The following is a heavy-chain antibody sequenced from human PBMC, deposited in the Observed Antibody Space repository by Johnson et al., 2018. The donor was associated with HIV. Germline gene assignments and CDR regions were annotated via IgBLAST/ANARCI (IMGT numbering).Heavy chain of an antibody. J-gene: IGHJ3*02. CDR1: GFTFSSYG. Sequence: QVQLVESGGGVVQPWRSLRLSCAASGFTFSSYGMHWVRQAPCKGLECVAVISYDGSNKYYADSVKGRFTISRDNSKNTLYLQMSSLRAEDTAVYYCAKCRGLGARGAFDIWGQGTMVTVSS. V-gene: IGHV3-30*18. CDR2: ISYDGSNK. D-gene: IGHD5-12*01. CDR3: AKCRGLGARGAFDI.